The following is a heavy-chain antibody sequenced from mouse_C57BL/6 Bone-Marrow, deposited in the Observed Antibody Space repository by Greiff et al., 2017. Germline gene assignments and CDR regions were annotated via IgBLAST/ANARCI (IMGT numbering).Heavy chain of an antibody. CDR2: IYPYNGVS. J-gene: IGHJ4*01. CDR3: ASYYSNSYYAMDY. CDR1: GYSFTGYY. Sequence: VQLQQSGPELVKPGASVKISCKASGYSFTGYYMHWVKQSHGYILDWIGYIYPYNGVSSYNHKFKGKATLTVDKSSSTAYMELRSLTSEDSAVYYGASYYSNSYYAMDYWGQGTSVTVSS. D-gene: IGHD2-5*01. V-gene: IGHV1-31*01.